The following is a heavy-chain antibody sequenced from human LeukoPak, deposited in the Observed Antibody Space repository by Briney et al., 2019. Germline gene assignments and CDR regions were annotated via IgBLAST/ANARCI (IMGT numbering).Heavy chain of an antibody. CDR2: IYYSGST. CDR1: GGSISSSSYY. D-gene: IGHD6-13*01. J-gene: IGHJ5*02. V-gene: IGHV4-39*01. CDR3: ARRSSSWFRGGNWFDP. Sequence: PSETLSLTCTVSGGSISSSSYYWGWIRQPPGKGLEWIGSIYYSGSTYYNPSLKSRVTISVDTSKNQFSLKLRSVTAADTAVYYCARRSSSWFRGGNWFDPWGQGTLVTVSS.